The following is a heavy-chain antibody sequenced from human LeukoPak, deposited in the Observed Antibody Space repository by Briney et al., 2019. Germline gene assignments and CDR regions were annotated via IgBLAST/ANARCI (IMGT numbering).Heavy chain of an antibody. V-gene: IGHV4-31*03. Sequence: PSQTLSLICTVSADSINSGGYYWTWIRQHPGKVLEWIGYIYYSGTTYCNPSLKSRVTISVDTSKNQFSLNLSSLTAADTAVYYCARGGYDSSGSSVYYFDNWGQGTLVTVSS. D-gene: IGHD3-22*01. CDR3: ARGGYDSSGSSVYYFDN. J-gene: IGHJ4*02. CDR2: IYYSGTT. CDR1: ADSINSGGYY.